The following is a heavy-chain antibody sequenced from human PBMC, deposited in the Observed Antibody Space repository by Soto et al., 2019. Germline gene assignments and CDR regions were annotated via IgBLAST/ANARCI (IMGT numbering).Heavy chain of an antibody. V-gene: IGHV4-30-4*01. Sequence: QVQLQESGPGLVKPSQTLSLTCTVSGGSISNADYYWSWVRQPPGKGLEWIGYFYYSGINFFNPSLKSRVTMSKDTSKNQFSLRLTSVTAADTAVYYCARAIVVTVGGMDVWGRGTTVTVSS. CDR2: FYYSGIN. J-gene: IGHJ6*02. D-gene: IGHD5-12*01. CDR3: ARAIVVTVGGMDV. CDR1: GGSISNADYY.